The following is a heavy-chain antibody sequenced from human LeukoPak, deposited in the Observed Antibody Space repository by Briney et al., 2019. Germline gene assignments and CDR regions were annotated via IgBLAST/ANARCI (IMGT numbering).Heavy chain of an antibody. Sequence: SETLSLTCTVSGYSISSGYYWGWIRQPPGKGLEWIGSIYHSGRTFYNPSLKSRVTISVDTSKNQFSLKLSSVTAADTAVYYCARDFSTMVRGVFNYWGQGTLVTVSS. V-gene: IGHV4-38-2*02. CDR1: GYSISSGYY. CDR2: IYHSGRT. CDR3: ARDFSTMVRGVFNY. D-gene: IGHD3-10*01. J-gene: IGHJ4*02.